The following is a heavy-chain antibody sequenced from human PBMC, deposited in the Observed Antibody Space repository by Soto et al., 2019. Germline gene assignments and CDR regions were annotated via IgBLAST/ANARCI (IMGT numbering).Heavy chain of an antibody. CDR1: GGSISSSSYY. D-gene: IGHD6-13*01. CDR3: ARRGVAAAGVDY. Sequence: SETLSLTCTVSGGSISSSSYYWGWIRQPPGKGLEWIGSIYYSGSTYYNPSLKSRVTISVDTSKNQFSLKLSSVTAADTAVYYCARRGVAAAGVDYWGQGTLVTVS. CDR2: IYYSGST. J-gene: IGHJ4*02. V-gene: IGHV4-39*01.